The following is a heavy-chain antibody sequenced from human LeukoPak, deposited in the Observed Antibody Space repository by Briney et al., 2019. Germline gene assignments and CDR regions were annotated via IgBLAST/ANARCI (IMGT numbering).Heavy chain of an antibody. CDR2: IKQDGSEK. CDR3: ARPLGGGQERDAFDI. V-gene: IGHV3-7*01. D-gene: IGHD1-1*01. Sequence: GGSLRLSCAASGFTFSSYWMSWVRQAPGKGLEWVANIKQDGSEKYYVDSVKGRFTISRDNAKNSLYLQMNSLRAEDTAVYYCARPLGGGQERDAFDIWGQGTMVTVSS. J-gene: IGHJ3*02. CDR1: GFTFSSYW.